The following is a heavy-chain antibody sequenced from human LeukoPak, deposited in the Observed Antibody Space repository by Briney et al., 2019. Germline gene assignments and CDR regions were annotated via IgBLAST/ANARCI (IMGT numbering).Heavy chain of an antibody. J-gene: IGHJ3*02. CDR1: GFSFSTYE. V-gene: IGHV3-48*03. D-gene: IGHD1-26*01. Sequence: PGGSLRLSCAASGFSFSTYEMNWVRQAPGKGLEWVSFISESGSSTYYGDSMKGRFTIFRDNAKNSLYVQMNSLRVEDTAIYYCARDLMGRRRGAFDIWGQGTMVTVSS. CDR3: ARDLMGRRRGAFDI. CDR2: ISESGSST.